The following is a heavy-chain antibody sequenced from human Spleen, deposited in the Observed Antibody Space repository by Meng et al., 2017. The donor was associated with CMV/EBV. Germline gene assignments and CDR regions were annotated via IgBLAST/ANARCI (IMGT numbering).Heavy chain of an antibody. CDR2: INHSGST. CDR3: ARRGGLRFLEWLYNWFDP. CDR1: GSFSGYY. D-gene: IGHD3-3*01. Sequence: GSFSGYYWSWIRQPPGKGLEWIGEINHSGSTNYNPSLKSRATISVDTSKNQFSLKLSSVTAADTAVYYCARRGGLRFLEWLYNWFDPWGQGSLVTVSS. J-gene: IGHJ5*02. V-gene: IGHV4-34*01.